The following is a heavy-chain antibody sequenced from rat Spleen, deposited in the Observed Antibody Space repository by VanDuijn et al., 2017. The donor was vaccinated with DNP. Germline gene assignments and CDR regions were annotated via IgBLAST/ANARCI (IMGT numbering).Heavy chain of an antibody. CDR3: VTHAGLPGYILAMDD. V-gene: IGHV5-20*01. CDR2: ITYDGGTT. J-gene: IGHJ4*01. CDR1: GFTFSDYD. D-gene: IGHD1-4*01. Sequence: EVQLVESGGDLVQPGRSLKLSCAVSGFTFSDYDMAWVRQAPTKGLAWVASITYDGGTTYYRDSVKGRFTISRDNAKSTLYLQMDSLRSEDTATYYCVTHAGLPGYILAMDDWGQGTSVTVSS.